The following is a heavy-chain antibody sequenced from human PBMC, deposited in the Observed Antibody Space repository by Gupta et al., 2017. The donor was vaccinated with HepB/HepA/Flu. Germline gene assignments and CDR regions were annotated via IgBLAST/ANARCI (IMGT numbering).Heavy chain of an antibody. CDR1: GYTFTGYY. CDR2: INPNSGGT. Sequence: KASGYTFTGYYMHWVRQAPGQGLEWMGWINPNSGGTNYAQKFQGRVTMTRDTSISTAYMELSRLRSDDTAVYYCARPYCSSTSCYYYYMDVWGKGTTVTVSS. J-gene: IGHJ6*03. CDR3: ARPYCSSTSCYYYYMDV. V-gene: IGHV1-2*02. D-gene: IGHD2-2*01.